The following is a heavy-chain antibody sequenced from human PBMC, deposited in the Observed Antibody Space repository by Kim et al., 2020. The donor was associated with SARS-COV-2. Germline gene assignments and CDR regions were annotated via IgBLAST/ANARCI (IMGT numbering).Heavy chain of an antibody. J-gene: IGHJ6*02. D-gene: IGHD2-15*01. Sequence: ASVKVSCKASGYTFTGYYMYWVRQAPGQGPEWMGWINPNGGGTNYAQKFRGRVTMTRDMSISTAFLELTRLISDDTAVYYCARAEMSTLPVRYGLDVWGQGTTVTVSS. CDR1: GYTFTGYY. V-gene: IGHV1-2*02. CDR3: ARAEMSTLPVRYGLDV. CDR2: INPNGGGT.